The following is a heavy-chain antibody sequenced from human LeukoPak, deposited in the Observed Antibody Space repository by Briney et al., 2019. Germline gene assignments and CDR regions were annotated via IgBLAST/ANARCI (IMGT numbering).Heavy chain of an antibody. CDR2: IIPIFGTA. V-gene: IGHV1-69*01. D-gene: IGHD3-10*01. CDR1: GGTFISYA. Sequence: ASVKVSCKASGGTFISYAISRVRQAPGQGLEWMGGIIPIFGTANYAQKFQGRVTITADESTSTAYMELSSLRSEDTAVYYCASSYYYGSGTFWFDPWGQGTLVTVSS. CDR3: ASSYYYGSGTFWFDP. J-gene: IGHJ5*02.